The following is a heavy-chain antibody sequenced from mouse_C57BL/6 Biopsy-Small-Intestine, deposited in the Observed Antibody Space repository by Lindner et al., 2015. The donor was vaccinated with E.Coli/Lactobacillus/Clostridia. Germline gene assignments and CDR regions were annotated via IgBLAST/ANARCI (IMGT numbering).Heavy chain of an antibody. J-gene: IGHJ4*01. CDR1: GYTFTNYW. CDR3: ARGKGAMDY. Sequence: VQLQESGAELVRPGTSVKMSCKASGYTFTNYWIGWAKQRPGHGLEWIGDIYPGGGYTNYSEKFKGKATLTADKSSSTAYMQFSSLTSEDSAIYYCARGKGAMDYWGQGTSVTVSS. D-gene: IGHD1-3*01. CDR2: IYPGGGYT. V-gene: IGHV1-63*01.